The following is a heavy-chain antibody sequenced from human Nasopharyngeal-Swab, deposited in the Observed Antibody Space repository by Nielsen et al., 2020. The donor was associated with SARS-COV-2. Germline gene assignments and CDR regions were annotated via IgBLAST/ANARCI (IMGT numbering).Heavy chain of an antibody. CDR3: ARLGVYCSGGSCYGWFDP. CDR1: GYSFTSYW. CDR2: IDPSDSYT. Sequence: GGSLRLSCKGSGYSFTSYWISWVRQMPGKGLEWMGRIDPSDSYTNYSPSFQGHVTTSADKSISTAYLQWSSLKASDTATYYCARLGVYCSGGSCYGWFDPWGQGTLVTVSS. V-gene: IGHV5-10-1*01. D-gene: IGHD2-15*01. J-gene: IGHJ5*02.